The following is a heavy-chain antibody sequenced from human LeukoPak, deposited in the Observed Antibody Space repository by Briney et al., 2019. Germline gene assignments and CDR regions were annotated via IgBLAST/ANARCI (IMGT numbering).Heavy chain of an antibody. V-gene: IGHV4-39*01. CDR3: ASPLGYCSGGSCEASAFDI. J-gene: IGHJ3*02. CDR1: CGSISSSSYY. CDR2: IYYSGST. D-gene: IGHD2-15*01. Sequence: KPSETLALTCTVSCGSISSSSYYWGWIRPPPRKGLEWVGGIYYSGSTYYNPSLKSRVTISVDTSKNQFSLKLSSVTAADTAVYYCASPLGYCSGGSCEASAFDIWGQGTMVTVSS.